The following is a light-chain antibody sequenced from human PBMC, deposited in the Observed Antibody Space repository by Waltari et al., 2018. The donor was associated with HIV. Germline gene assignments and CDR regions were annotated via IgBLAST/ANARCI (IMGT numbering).Light chain of an antibody. Sequence: QSALTQPASVSGSPGQSITISCTGTSSDVGSYNLVSWYQQHPGKAPKLMIYVVNKRRSAVSNRCSGSKSGNTASLTISGLQAEDEADYYCCSYAGSPYVFGTGTKVTVL. CDR2: VVN. J-gene: IGLJ1*01. CDR3: CSYAGSPYV. V-gene: IGLV2-23*02. CDR1: SSDVGSYNL.